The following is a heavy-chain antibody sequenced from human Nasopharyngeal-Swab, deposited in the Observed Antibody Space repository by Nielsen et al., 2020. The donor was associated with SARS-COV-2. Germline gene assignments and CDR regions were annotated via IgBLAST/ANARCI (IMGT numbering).Heavy chain of an antibody. V-gene: IGHV4-30-4*07. CDR3: ASLGGDYGDSRDY. CDR2: IYYSGST. D-gene: IGHD4-17*01. J-gene: IGHJ4*02. Sequence: WIRQPPGKGLEWIGYIYYSGSTYYNPSLKSRVTISVDTSKNQFSLKLSSVTAADTAVYYCASLGGDYGDSRDYWGQGTRATVSS.